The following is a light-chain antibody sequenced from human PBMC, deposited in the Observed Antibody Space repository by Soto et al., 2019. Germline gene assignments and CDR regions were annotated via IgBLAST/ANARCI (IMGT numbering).Light chain of an antibody. J-gene: IGKJ4*01. CDR1: QDISNY. CDR3: HQYDNLPLT. Sequence: IQMTQSPSSLSASVGDRVTITCQASQDISNYLNWYQQKPGKAPKLLIYDASNLETGVPSRFSGSGSGTDFTFTISSLQPEDIATYYCHQYDNLPLTFGGGTKGEIK. CDR2: DAS. V-gene: IGKV1-33*01.